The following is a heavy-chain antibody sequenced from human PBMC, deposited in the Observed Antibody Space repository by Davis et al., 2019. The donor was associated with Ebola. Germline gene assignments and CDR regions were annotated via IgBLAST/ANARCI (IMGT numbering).Heavy chain of an antibody. CDR1: GFTFSSFA. Sequence: GESLKISCAASGFTFSSFAMRWVRQPPGKGLQWVSAISGTGITTYYADSVKGRFTISRDNSKNTLYLQMNSLRAEDTAVYYCANHHGSGPGGRFFDHWGQGLLVTVSS. V-gene: IGHV3-23*01. CDR3: ANHHGSGPGGRFFDH. J-gene: IGHJ4*02. D-gene: IGHD3-10*01. CDR2: ISGTGITT.